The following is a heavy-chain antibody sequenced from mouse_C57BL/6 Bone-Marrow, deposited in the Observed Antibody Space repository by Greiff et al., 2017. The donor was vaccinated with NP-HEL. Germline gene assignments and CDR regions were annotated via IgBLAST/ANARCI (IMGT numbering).Heavy chain of an antibody. V-gene: IGHV6-3*01. D-gene: IGHD4-1*01. CDR3: TENWDFFDY. Sequence: EVQGVESGGGLVQPGGSMKLSCVASGFTFSNYWMNWVRQSPEKGLEWVAQIRLKSDNYATHYAESVKGRFTISRDDSKSSVYLQMNNLRAEDTGIYYCTENWDFFDYWGQGTTLTVSS. J-gene: IGHJ2*01. CDR1: GFTFSNYW. CDR2: IRLKSDNYAT.